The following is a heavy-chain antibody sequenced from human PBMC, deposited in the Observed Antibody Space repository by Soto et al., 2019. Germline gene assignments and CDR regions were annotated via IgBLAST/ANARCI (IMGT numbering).Heavy chain of an antibody. Sequence: QVQLVESGGGVVQPGRSLRLSCAASGFTFSSYAMHWVRQAPGKGLEWVAVISYDGSNKYYADSVKGRFTISRDNSKNTLYLQMNRLRAEDTAVYYCARDGLAYCGGDCYPDYWGQGTLVTVSS. J-gene: IGHJ4*02. D-gene: IGHD2-21*02. CDR2: ISYDGSNK. CDR3: ARDGLAYCGGDCYPDY. CDR1: GFTFSSYA. V-gene: IGHV3-30-3*01.